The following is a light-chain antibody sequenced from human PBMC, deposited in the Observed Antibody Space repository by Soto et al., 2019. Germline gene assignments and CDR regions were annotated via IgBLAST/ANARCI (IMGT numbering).Light chain of an antibody. CDR2: GAS. V-gene: IGKV3-20*01. CDR3: QQYGGSPPYT. J-gene: IGKJ2*01. CDR1: QSVTSNY. Sequence: EIVLTQSPGTLSLSPGERATLSCRASQSVTSNYLAWYQQKPGQAPRLLVYGASSRATGIPDRFSDSGSGTDFTLTISRLEPEDFAVYYCQQYGGSPPYTFGRGTKLEIK.